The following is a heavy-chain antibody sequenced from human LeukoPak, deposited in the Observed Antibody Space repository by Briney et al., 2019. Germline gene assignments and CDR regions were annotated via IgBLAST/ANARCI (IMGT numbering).Heavy chain of an antibody. CDR3: SYYGSGSYYRYGDNWFDP. J-gene: IGHJ5*02. Sequence: GGSLRLSCTASGFTFGDYAMSWVRQAPGKGLEWLGFIRSKAYGGTTEYAASVKGRFTISRDDSKSIAYLQMNSLKTEDTAVYYCSYYGSGSYYRYGDNWFDPWGQGTLVTVSS. CDR2: IRSKAYGGTT. CDR1: GFTFGDYA. D-gene: IGHD3-10*01. V-gene: IGHV3-49*04.